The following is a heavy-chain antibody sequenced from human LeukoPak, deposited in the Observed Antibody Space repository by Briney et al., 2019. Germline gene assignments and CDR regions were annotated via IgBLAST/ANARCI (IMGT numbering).Heavy chain of an antibody. CDR1: GGSISSSSYY. Sequence: PSETLFLTCTVSGGSISSSSYYWGWIRQPPGKGLEWIGSIYYSGSTYYNPSLKSRVTISVDTSKNQFSLKLSSVTAADTAVYYCARADPLGGYAFDIWGQGTMVTVSS. J-gene: IGHJ3*02. V-gene: IGHV4-39*07. CDR3: ARADPLGGYAFDI. D-gene: IGHD2-15*01. CDR2: IYYSGST.